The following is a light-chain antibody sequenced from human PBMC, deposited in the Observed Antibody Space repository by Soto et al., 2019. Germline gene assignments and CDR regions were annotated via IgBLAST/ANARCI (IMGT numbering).Light chain of an antibody. V-gene: IGKV3-20*01. J-gene: IGKJ3*01. Sequence: EVVLTQSPGTLSLSPGERATLSCRASQSVRSSYVAWYQQKPGQAPRLLIYGASSRATGIPDRFSGSGSGTDFTLTISRLEPEYFAVYYCQQYGSSTFTFGPCTTVHIK. CDR2: GAS. CDR1: QSVRSSY. CDR3: QQYGSSTFT.